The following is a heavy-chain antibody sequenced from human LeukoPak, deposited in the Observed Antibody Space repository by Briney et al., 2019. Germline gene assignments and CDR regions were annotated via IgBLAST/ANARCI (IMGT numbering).Heavy chain of an antibody. Sequence: SETLSLTCTDSGGSISSSTHYWGWIRQPPGKGLEWIGSNFYSGRTYYNPSRKSRVTMSVDTSKNQFSLRLTSVNAADPAVYYCARDILATSIAAPYYWGQGTLVTVSS. CDR2: NFYSGRT. D-gene: IGHD6-13*01. J-gene: IGHJ4*02. V-gene: IGHV4-39*07. CDR1: GGSISSSTHY. CDR3: ARDILATSIAAPYY.